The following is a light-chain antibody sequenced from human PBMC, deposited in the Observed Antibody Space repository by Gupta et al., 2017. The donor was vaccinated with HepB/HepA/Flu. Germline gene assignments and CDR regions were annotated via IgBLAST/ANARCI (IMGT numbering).Light chain of an antibody. CDR2: AAS. Sequence: IQMNQSPSSVSASVGDRVTITCRASQGISSWVAWYQQKPGKAPQLLLYAASSLQSGVPSRFSGSGSGTDFTLTISSLQPEDFATYYCQQANSVPLTFGGGTKVEIK. CDR1: QGISSW. V-gene: IGKV1-12*01. J-gene: IGKJ4*01. CDR3: QQANSVPLT.